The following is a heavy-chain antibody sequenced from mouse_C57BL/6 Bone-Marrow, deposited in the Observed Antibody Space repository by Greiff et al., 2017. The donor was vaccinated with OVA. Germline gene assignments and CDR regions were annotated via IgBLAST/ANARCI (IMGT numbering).Heavy chain of an antibody. J-gene: IGHJ4*01. CDR3: ARDGNYYGSCYAMDY. V-gene: IGHV5-4*01. CDR2: ISDGGSYT. Sequence: EVKLVDSGGGLVKPGGSLKLSCAASGFTFSSYAMSWVRQTPEKRLEWVATISDGGSYTYYPDNVKGRFTISRDNAKNNLYLQMSHLKSEDTAMYYCARDGNYYGSCYAMDYWGQGTSVTVSS. D-gene: IGHD1-1*01. CDR1: GFTFSSYA.